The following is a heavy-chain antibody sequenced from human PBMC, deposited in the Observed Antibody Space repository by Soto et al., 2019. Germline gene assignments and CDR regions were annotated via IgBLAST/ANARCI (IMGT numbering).Heavy chain of an antibody. CDR1: GYSVSSNTAA. D-gene: IGHD6-19*01. Sequence: SHTLSLTCAISGYSVSSNTAALNWIRSSPSRGLEWLGRTYYKSNWRHDYAVSVRSRITVNPDTSKNHFSLQLNSVTPDDTAVYYCARGVAGSGFDLWGQGTLVTVSS. J-gene: IGHJ4*02. CDR3: ARGVAGSGFDL. V-gene: IGHV6-1*01. CDR2: TYYKSNWRH.